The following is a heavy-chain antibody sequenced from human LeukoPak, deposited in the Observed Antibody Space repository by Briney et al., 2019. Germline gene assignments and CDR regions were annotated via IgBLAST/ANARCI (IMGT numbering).Heavy chain of an antibody. Sequence: SETLSLTCTVSGGSISSSSYYWGWIRQPPGKGLEWIGSIYYSGSTHYNPSLKSRVTISVDTSKNQFSLKLSSVTAADTAVYYCASPYGSGKVDYWGQGTLVTVSS. CDR2: IYYSGST. D-gene: IGHD3-10*01. V-gene: IGHV4-39*01. CDR3: ASPYGSGKVDY. CDR1: GGSISSSSYY. J-gene: IGHJ4*02.